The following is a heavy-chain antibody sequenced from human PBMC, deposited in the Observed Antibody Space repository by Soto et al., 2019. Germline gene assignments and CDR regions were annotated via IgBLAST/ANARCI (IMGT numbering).Heavy chain of an antibody. D-gene: IGHD6-13*01. V-gene: IGHV1-69*01. Sequence: QVQLVQSGAEVKKPGSSVKVSCKASGGTFSSYAISWVRQAPGQGLEWMGGIIPIFGTANYAQKFQGRVTSTADESTSTAYMELSSLRSEDTAVYYCATSRWGGRIFNYYYYGMDVWGQGTTFTVSS. CDR1: GGTFSSYA. J-gene: IGHJ6*02. CDR3: ATSRWGGRIFNYYYYGMDV. CDR2: IIPIFGTA.